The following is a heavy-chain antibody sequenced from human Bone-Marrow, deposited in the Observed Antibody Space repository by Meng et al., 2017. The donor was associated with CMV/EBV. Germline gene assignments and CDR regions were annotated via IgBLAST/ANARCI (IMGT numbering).Heavy chain of an antibody. D-gene: IGHD4-23*01. Sequence: SAASSFIYSVYYMIWFRLASAGMLEWFSCISSSDSNVYSADSVTRGITISRDNAEHSLFLQMDSLRAEYTAVYYCAREQYGGNSFDSWGQGTLVTVSS. CDR1: SFIYSVYY. CDR2: ISSSDSNV. CDR3: AREQYGGNSFDS. V-gene: IGHV3-11*01. J-gene: IGHJ4*02.